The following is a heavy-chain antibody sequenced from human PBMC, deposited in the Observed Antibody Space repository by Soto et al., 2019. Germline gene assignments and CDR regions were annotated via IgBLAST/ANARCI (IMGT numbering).Heavy chain of an antibody. J-gene: IGHJ4*02. Sequence: SETLSLTCTVSGGSISSSSYYWGWIRQPPGKGLEWIGSIYHSGRTYYNPSLKSRVTISVDTSKNQFSLKLSSVTAADTAVYYFARQPKYCSSPSCYSTDCDYWGQGTLVTV. CDR3: ARQPKYCSSPSCYSTDCDY. V-gene: IGHV4-39*01. CDR1: GGSISSSSYY. D-gene: IGHD2-2*02. CDR2: IYHSGRT.